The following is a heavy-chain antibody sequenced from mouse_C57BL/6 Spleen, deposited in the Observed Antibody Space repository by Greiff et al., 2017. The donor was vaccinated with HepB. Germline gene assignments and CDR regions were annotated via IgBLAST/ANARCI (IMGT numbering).Heavy chain of an antibody. J-gene: IGHJ1*03. V-gene: IGHV1-58*01. Sequence: VQLQQSGAELVRPGSSVKMSCKTSGYTFTSYGINWVNQRPGQGLEWIGYIYIGNGYTEYNEKFKGKATLTSDTSSSTAYMQLSSLTSEDSAVYFCARFALYSSYWYFDVWGTGTTVTVSS. D-gene: IGHD2-12*01. CDR2: IYIGNGYT. CDR1: GYTFTSYG. CDR3: ARFALYSSYWYFDV.